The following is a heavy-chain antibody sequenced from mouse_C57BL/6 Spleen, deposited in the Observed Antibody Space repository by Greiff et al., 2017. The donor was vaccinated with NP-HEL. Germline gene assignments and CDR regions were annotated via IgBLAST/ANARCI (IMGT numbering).Heavy chain of an antibody. Sequence: QVQLQQPGAELVMPGASVKLSCKASGYTFTSYWMHWVKQRPGPGLEWIGEIAPSDSYTNYHQKFKGNSTLTVDNSSSTAYMQLSSLTSGDSAVDYCASWDVGFGYWGQGTLVTVS. CDR1: GYTFTSYW. D-gene: IGHD4-1*01. CDR2: IAPSDSYT. J-gene: IGHJ3*01. CDR3: ASWDVGFGY. V-gene: IGHV1-69*01.